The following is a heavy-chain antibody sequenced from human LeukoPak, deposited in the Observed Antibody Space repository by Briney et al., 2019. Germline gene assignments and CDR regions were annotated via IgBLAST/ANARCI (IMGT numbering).Heavy chain of an antibody. V-gene: IGHV4-4*07. CDR1: GGSISSYY. J-gene: IGHJ4*02. CDR3: AREGDGDYGCYFDY. CDR2: IYPSGST. Sequence: PSETLSLTCTVSGGSISSYYWSRIRQPPGKGLEWIGCIYPSGSTTYYPSLKSRVTILVDKSKNRLSLKLGSVTAADTAVYYCAREGDGDYGCYFDYWGQGTLVTVS. D-gene: IGHD4-17*01.